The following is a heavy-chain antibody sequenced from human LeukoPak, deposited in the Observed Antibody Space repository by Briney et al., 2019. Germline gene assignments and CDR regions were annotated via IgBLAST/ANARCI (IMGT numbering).Heavy chain of an antibody. V-gene: IGHV1-2*02. J-gene: IGHJ4*02. D-gene: IGHD3-22*01. CDR2: INPNSGGT. CDR3: ARVDDSSGYWGSPAPYYFDY. Sequence: ASVKVSCKASGYTFTGYYMHWVRQAPGQGLEWMGWINPNSGGTNYAQKFQGRVTMTRDTSISTAYMELSRLRSDDTAVYYCARVDDSSGYWGSPAPYYFDYWGQGTLVTVSS. CDR1: GYTFTGYY.